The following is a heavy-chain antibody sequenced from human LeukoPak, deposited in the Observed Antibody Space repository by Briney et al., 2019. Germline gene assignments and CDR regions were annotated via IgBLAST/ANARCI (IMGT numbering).Heavy chain of an antibody. J-gene: IGHJ4*02. CDR2: ISSSGNTI. CDR3: ARFPKRVDFWFWVDY. Sequence: GGSLRLSCAASGFTFSDYYMSWIRQPPGKGLEWVSYISSSGNTIYYADSVKGRFTISRDNAKNSLYLHMNSLRAEDTAVYYCARFPKRVDFWFWVDYWGQGTLVTVPS. D-gene: IGHD3-3*01. V-gene: IGHV3-11*04. CDR1: GFTFSDYY.